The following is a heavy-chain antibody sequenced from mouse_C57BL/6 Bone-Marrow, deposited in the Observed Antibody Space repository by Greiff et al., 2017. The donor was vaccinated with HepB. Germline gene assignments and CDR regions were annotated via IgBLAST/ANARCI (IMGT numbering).Heavy chain of an antibody. CDR1: GFTFSNYW. J-gene: IGHJ2*01. Sequence: EVKLMESGGGLVQPGGSMKLSCVASGFTFSNYWMNWVRQSPEKGLEWVAQIRLKSDNYATHYAESVKGRFTISRDDSKSSVYLQMNNLRAEDTGIYYCTLSTMYFDYWGQGTTLTVSS. D-gene: IGHD2-1*01. CDR3: TLSTMYFDY. CDR2: IRLKSDNYAT. V-gene: IGHV6-3*01.